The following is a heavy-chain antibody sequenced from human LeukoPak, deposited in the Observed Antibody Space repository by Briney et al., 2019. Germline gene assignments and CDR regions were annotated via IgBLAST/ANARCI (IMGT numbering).Heavy chain of an antibody. CDR2: ISGSGGST. CDR1: GFTFSSYA. CDR3: AKEEYYYGSGSYYRGSSYYFDY. V-gene: IGHV3-23*01. J-gene: IGHJ4*02. Sequence: GGSLRLSCAASGFTFSSYAMSWVRQAPGKGLGWVSAISGSGGSTYYADSVKGRFTISRDNSKNTLYLQMNSLRAEDTAVYYCAKEEYYYGSGSYYRGSSYYFDYWGQGTLVTVSS. D-gene: IGHD3-10*01.